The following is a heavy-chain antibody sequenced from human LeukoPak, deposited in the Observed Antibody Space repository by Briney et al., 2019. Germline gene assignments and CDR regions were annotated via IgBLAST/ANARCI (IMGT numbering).Heavy chain of an antibody. V-gene: IGHV3-23*01. CDR3: ARDVRSNCLDY. J-gene: IGHJ4*02. CDR1: GFTFSSHA. CDR2: ISGSGDST. Sequence: GGSLRLSCAASGFTFSSHAMSWVRQAPGKGLEWVSAISGSGDSTFYADSVKGRFTISRDNSKNTLYLQMGSLRAEDMAVYYCARDVRSNCLDYWGQGTLVTVSS. D-gene: IGHD5-24*01.